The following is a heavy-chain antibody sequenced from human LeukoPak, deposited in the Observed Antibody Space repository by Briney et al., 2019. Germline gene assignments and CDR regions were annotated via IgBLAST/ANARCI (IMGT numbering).Heavy chain of an antibody. CDR3: ATTTVGLYYMDV. Sequence: GRSLRLSCAASGFTFSSYGMHWVRQAPGKGLEWVALIWNDGSNKYYADSVKGRITVSRDNSKNTLDLQMNTLRAEDTAVYYCATTTVGLYYMDVWGKGTTVTVSS. D-gene: IGHD4-11*01. J-gene: IGHJ6*03. CDR1: GFTFSSYG. V-gene: IGHV3-33*01. CDR2: IWNDGSNK.